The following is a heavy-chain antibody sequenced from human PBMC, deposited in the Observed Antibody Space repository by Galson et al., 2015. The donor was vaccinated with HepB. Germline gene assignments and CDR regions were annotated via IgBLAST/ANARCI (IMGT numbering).Heavy chain of an antibody. CDR2: ISSSSSYI. CDR3: ARGYTYSSGWNDAFDI. Sequence: SLRLSCAASGFTFSSYSMNWVRQAPGKGLEWVSSISSSSSYIYYADSVKGRFTISRDNAKNSLYLQMNSLRAEDTAVYYCARGYTYSSGWNDAFDIWGQGTMVTVSS. CDR1: GFTFSSYS. J-gene: IGHJ3*02. V-gene: IGHV3-21*01. D-gene: IGHD6-19*01.